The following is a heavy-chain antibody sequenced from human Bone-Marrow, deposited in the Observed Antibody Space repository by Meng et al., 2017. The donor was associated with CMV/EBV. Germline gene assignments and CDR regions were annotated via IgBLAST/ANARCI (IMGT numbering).Heavy chain of an antibody. J-gene: IGHJ4*02. Sequence: GESLKISCAASGFTFSSYAMSWVRQAPGKGLEWVSVIYSGGSSTYYADSVKGRFTISRDNSKNTLYLQMNSLRAEDTAVYYGAKELGTIVGAYFDYWGQGTPVTVSS. CDR1: GFTFSSYA. V-gene: IGHV3-23*03. D-gene: IGHD1-26*01. CDR2: IYSGGSST. CDR3: AKELGTIVGAYFDY.